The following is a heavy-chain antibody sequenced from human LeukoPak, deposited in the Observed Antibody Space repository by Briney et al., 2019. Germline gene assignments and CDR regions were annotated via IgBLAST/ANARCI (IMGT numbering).Heavy chain of an antibody. Sequence: GRSLRLSCTASGFTFGDYAMSWVRQAPGKGLEGVGFIRSKAYGCTTEYAASVKGRFTISRDDSKSIAYLQMNSLKTEDTAVYYCTRDPAGAAMLSLQDYYYGMDVWGKGTTVTVSS. CDR1: GFTFGDYA. D-gene: IGHD2-2*01. V-gene: IGHV3-49*04. J-gene: IGHJ6*04. CDR2: IRSKAYGCTT. CDR3: TRDPAGAAMLSLQDYYYGMDV.